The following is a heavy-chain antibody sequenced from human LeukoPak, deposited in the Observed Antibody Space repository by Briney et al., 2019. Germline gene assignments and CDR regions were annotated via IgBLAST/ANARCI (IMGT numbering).Heavy chain of an antibody. CDR3: ARGGYGSGSYYKLRGNYFDY. CDR2: THHSGNT. V-gene: IGHV4-59*02. J-gene: IGHJ4*02. D-gene: IGHD3-10*01. Sequence: SETLSLTCIVSGDSVSGYYWNWIRQPPGKGLEWIGYTHHSGNTLYNPSLKSRVTTSVDTSKNQFSLSLSSVTAADTAVYYCARGGYGSGSYYKLRGNYFDYWGQGTLVTVSS. CDR1: GDSVSGYY.